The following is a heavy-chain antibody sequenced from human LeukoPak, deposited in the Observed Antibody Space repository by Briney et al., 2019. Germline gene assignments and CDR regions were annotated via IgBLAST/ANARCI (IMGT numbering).Heavy chain of an antibody. CDR1: GGSISSYY. CDR3: AKEDPDCSGGTCPYYYYYMDV. V-gene: IGHV4-4*07. J-gene: IGHJ6*03. CDR2: IYTSGST. D-gene: IGHD2-15*01. Sequence: SETLSLTCTVSGGSISSYYWSWIRQPAGKGLQWIGRIYTSGSTNYNPSLKSRVTMSIDTSKNQFSLKLSSVTAADSAVYYCAKEDPDCSGGTCPYYYYYMDVWGKGTTVTVSS.